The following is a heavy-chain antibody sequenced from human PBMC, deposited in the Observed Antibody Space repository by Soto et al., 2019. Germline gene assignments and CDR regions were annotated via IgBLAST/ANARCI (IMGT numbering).Heavy chain of an antibody. CDR1: GGSISSSSYY. CDR3: ARKDGELDY. Sequence: PSETLSLTCTVSGGSISSSSYYWGWIRQPPGKGLEWIGSIYYSGSTYYNPSLKSRVTISVDTSKNQFSLKLSSVTAADTAVYYCARKDGELDYWGQGTLVTVSS. CDR2: IYYSGST. J-gene: IGHJ4*02. V-gene: IGHV4-39*01. D-gene: IGHD4-17*01.